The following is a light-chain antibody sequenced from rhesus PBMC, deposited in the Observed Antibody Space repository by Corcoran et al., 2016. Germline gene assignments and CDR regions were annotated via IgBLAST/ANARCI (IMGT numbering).Light chain of an antibody. CDR3: QQGYGTPFT. Sequence: DIQVTQSPSYLSASVGDRVTITCRASENVHNYLNWYQQKKRKAPKLLISKASTLLSGVPSRFSGSGSGTDYTVTISSLQPEDVASYYCQQGYGTPFTFGPGTKLDIK. V-gene: IGKV1-74*01. CDR1: ENVHNY. J-gene: IGKJ3*01. CDR2: KAS.